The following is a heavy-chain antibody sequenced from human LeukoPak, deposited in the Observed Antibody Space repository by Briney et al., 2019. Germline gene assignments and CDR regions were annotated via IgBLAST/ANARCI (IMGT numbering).Heavy chain of an antibody. V-gene: IGHV5-10-1*01. Sequence: GESLKISCKGSGYSFTSYWISWVRQMPGKGPEWMGRIDPSDSYTNFSPSFQGHVTISADKSISTAYLQWSSLKASDTAMYYCARQGSAAGTDLDFTTYYYYYGMDVWGKGTTVTVSS. CDR3: ARQGSAAGTDLDFTTYYYYYGMDV. CDR2: IDPSDSYT. CDR1: GYSFTSYW. J-gene: IGHJ6*04. D-gene: IGHD6-13*01.